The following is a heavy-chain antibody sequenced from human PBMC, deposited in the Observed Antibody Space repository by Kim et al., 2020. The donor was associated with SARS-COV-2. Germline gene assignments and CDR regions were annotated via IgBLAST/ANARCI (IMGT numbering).Heavy chain of an antibody. D-gene: IGHD3-16*01. V-gene: IGHV5-51*01. Sequence: GESLKISCKASGYRFTSYWIAWVRQMPGKGLEWMGIIYPGDSDTRYSPSFQGQVTISADKSISTAYVQWSSLKASDTAVYYCARWGNWFDPWGQGTLVTVSS. CDR2: IYPGDSDT. CDR1: GYRFTSYW. CDR3: ARWGNWFDP. J-gene: IGHJ5*02.